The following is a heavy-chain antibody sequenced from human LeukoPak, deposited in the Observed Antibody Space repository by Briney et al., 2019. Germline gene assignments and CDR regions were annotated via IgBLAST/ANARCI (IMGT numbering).Heavy chain of an antibody. J-gene: IGHJ4*02. CDR2: IYYSGST. CDR3: ARGLALWSGYSIDY. V-gene: IGHV4-59*01. Sequence: SETLSLTCTVSGGSISSYYWSWIRQPPGKGLEWIGYIYYSGSTNYNPSLKSRVTISVDTSKNQFSLKLSPVTAADTAVYYCARGLALWSGYSIDYWGQGTLITVSS. D-gene: IGHD3-3*01. CDR1: GGSISSYY.